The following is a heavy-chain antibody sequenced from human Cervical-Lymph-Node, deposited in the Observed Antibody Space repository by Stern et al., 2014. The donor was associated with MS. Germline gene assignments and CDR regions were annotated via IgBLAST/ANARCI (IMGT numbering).Heavy chain of an antibody. CDR2: IKQDGSEK. CDR3: ARGRDYFGL. J-gene: IGHJ4*02. CDR1: GLSFSDYW. V-gene: IGHV3-7*01. Sequence: EVQLVQSGGGLAQPGGSLRLSCAASGLSFSDYWMSWVRQAPGKGLEWVAYIKQDGSEKYYLDSVKGRFTISRDNTKNSLSLQMNSLRAEDTAFYYCARGRDYFGLWGQGTLVTVSS.